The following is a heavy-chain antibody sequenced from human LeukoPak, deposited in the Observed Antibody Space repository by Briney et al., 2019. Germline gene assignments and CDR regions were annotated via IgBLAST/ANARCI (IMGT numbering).Heavy chain of an antibody. Sequence: GGSLRLSCAASGFTFSSSAKSWVRQAPGKGLEWVSAISNNGGYTYYADSVQGRFTISRDNYKSTLCLQMNSLRAEDTAVYYCAKQLGYCSDGSCYFPYWGQGTLVTVSS. J-gene: IGHJ4*02. V-gene: IGHV3-23*01. CDR2: ISNNGGYT. CDR1: GFTFSSSA. CDR3: AKQLGYCSDGSCYFPY. D-gene: IGHD2-15*01.